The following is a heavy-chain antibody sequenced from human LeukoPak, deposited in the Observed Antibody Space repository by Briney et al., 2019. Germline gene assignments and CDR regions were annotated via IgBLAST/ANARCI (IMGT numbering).Heavy chain of an antibody. Sequence: GGSLTLSCVASGFTFSSYAIHWVRQGPGKGLEWVAVISFDGRNIFYGDSVKGRFTISRDNSRNTLYLQMNSLRAEDTAVYYCAREVIPSASNWFDPWGQGTLVTVSS. CDR2: ISFDGRNI. V-gene: IGHV3-30*04. J-gene: IGHJ5*02. CDR1: GFTFSSYA. D-gene: IGHD2-2*01. CDR3: AREVIPSASNWFDP.